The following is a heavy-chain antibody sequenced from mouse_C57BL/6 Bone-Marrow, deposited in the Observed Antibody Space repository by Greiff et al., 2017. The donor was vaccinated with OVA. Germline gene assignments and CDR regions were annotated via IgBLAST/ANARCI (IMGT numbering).Heavy chain of an antibody. CDR2: INPNNGGT. V-gene: IGHV1-26*01. D-gene: IGHD1-1*01. CDR1: GYTFTDYY. J-gene: IGHJ2*01. CDR3: ARGPITTVVADDY. Sequence: VQLQQSGPELVKPGASVKISCKASGYTFTDYYMNWVKQSHGKSLEWIGDINPNNGGTSYNQKFKGKATLTADKSSSTAYMELRSLTSEDSAVYYCARGPITTVVADDYWGQGTTLTVSS.